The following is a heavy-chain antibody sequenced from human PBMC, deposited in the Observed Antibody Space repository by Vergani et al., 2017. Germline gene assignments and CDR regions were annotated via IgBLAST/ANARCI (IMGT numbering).Heavy chain of an antibody. CDR1: GGSISSSSYY. CDR3: ARALNYYDSSLDY. V-gene: IGHV4-61*01. J-gene: IGHJ4*02. CDR2: IYYSGST. D-gene: IGHD3-22*01. Sequence: QVQLQESGPGLVKPSETLSLTCTVSGGSISSSSYYWGWIRQPPGKGLEWIGYIYYSGSTNYNPSLKSRVTISVDTSKNQFSLKLSSVTAADTAVYYCARALNYYDSSLDYWGQGTLVTVSS.